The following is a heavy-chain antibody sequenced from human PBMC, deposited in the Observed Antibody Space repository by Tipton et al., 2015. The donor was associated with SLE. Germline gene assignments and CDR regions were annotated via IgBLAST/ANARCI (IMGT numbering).Heavy chain of an antibody. D-gene: IGHD3-3*01. CDR2: INHSGST. CDR1: GGSFSGYY. Sequence: GSLRLSCAVYGGSFSGYYWSWIRQPPGKGLEWIGEINHSGSTNYNPSLKSRVTISVDTSKNQFSLKLSSVTAADTAVYYCARITIFGVVLFDYWGQGTLVTVSS. V-gene: IGHV4-34*01. J-gene: IGHJ4*02. CDR3: ARITIFGVVLFDY.